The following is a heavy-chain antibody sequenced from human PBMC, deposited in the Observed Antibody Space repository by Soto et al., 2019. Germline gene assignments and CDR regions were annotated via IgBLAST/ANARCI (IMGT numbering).Heavy chain of an antibody. CDR3: ARQYSGYENPSDY. Sequence: QLQLQESGPGLVKPSETLSLTCTVSGGSISSSSYYWGWIRQPPGKGLEWIGSIYYSGSTYYNPSHKSRVTISVDTSKNAFSLKLSSVTAADAAVYYCARQYSGYENPSDYWGQGTLVTVSS. J-gene: IGHJ4*02. CDR1: GGSISSSSYY. CDR2: IYYSGST. D-gene: IGHD5-12*01. V-gene: IGHV4-39*01.